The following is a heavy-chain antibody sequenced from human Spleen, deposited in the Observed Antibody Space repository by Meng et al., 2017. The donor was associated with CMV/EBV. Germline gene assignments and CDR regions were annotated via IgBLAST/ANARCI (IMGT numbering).Heavy chain of an antibody. CDR3: ARGGPRLTAYWFDP. J-gene: IGHJ5*02. CDR1: GGSIYSGDYY. D-gene: IGHD4/OR15-4a*01. Sequence: SETLSLTCTVSGGSIYSGDYYWSWIRQHPGKGLEWIGYIYHSGSTNYNPSLKSRVTISVDTSKNQFSLKLSSVTAADTAVYYCARGGPRLTAYWFDPWGQGTLVTVSS. V-gene: IGHV4-31*03. CDR2: IYHSGST.